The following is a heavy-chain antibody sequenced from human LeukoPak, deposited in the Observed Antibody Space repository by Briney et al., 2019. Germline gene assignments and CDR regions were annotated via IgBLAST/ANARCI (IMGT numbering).Heavy chain of an antibody. V-gene: IGHV3-21*01. J-gene: IGHJ3*02. D-gene: IGHD1-26*01. CDR3: ARGHSGSYQRNDAFDI. CDR2: ISSDSKYI. CDR1: GFSFSGYS. Sequence: PGGSLRLSCAAAGFSFSGYSINWVRQVLGKGLEWVSSISSDSKYIYYAGSMKGRFTVSRDNARNSLYLQMNSLGAEDTAVYYCARGHSGSYQRNDAFDIWGQGTMVTVSS.